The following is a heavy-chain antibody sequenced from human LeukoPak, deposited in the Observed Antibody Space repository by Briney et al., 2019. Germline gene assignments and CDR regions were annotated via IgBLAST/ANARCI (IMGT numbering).Heavy chain of an antibody. D-gene: IGHD6-13*01. CDR1: GGSISSYY. CDR3: ARDDSSSWYRNYGMDV. J-gene: IGHJ6*02. CDR2: IYYSGST. V-gene: IGHV4-59*01. Sequence: PSETLSLTCTVSGGSISSYYWSWIRQPPGKGLEWIGYIYYSGSTNYNPSLKSRVTISVDTSKNQFSLKLSSVTAADTAVYYCARDDSSSWYRNYGMDVWGQGTTVTVSS.